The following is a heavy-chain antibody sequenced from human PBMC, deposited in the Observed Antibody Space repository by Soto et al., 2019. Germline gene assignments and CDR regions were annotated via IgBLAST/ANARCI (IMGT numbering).Heavy chain of an antibody. J-gene: IGHJ4*02. CDR1: GYTFTSYY. D-gene: IGHD1-26*01. Sequence: GASVKVSCKASGYTFTSYYMHWVRQAPGQGLEWMGIINPSGGSTSYAQKFQGRVTMTRDTSTSTVYMELSSLRSEDTAVYYLARCYLQWEPAARGQGTLVTVSS. CDR3: ARCYLQWEPAA. V-gene: IGHV1-46*01. CDR2: INPSGGST.